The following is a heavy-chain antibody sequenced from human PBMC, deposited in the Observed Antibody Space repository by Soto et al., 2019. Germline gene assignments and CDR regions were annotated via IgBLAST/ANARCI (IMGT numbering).Heavy chain of an antibody. CDR1: GFTFSSYA. D-gene: IGHD3-3*01. J-gene: IGHJ3*02. V-gene: IGHV3-23*01. Sequence: GGSLRLSCAASGFTFSSYAMSWVRQAPGKGLEWVSAISGSGGSTYYADSVKGRFTISRDNSKNTLYLQMNSLRAADTAVYYCAEDYDLLFNGGAFDIWGQGTMVTVSS. CDR2: ISGSGGST. CDR3: AEDYDLLFNGGAFDI.